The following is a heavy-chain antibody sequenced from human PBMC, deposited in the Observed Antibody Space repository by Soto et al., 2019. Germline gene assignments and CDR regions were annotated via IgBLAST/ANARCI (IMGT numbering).Heavy chain of an antibody. J-gene: IGHJ4*02. Sequence: GESLKISCQASGYTFTKYWVGWVRQMPGKGLEWMGIIYPDDSDTRYSPSFQGHVTISADRSISTAYLQWSSLKASDSATYYCARRDMLTGYVYFDYWGQGTQVTVSS. CDR1: GYTFTKYW. CDR2: IYPDDSDT. CDR3: ARRDMLTGYVYFDY. D-gene: IGHD3-9*01. V-gene: IGHV5-51*01.